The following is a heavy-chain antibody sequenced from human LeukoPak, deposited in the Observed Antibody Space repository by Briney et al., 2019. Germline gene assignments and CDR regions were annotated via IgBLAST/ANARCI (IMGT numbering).Heavy chain of an antibody. Sequence: SETLSLTCTVSGGSVSSSSYYWGWLRQPPGKGLEWLGSMYYTGSTYYNPSLKSRVTISVDTSKNQFSLKLSSVTAADTAVYYCARHVGYYDTTGNFRDYWGQGTLVTVSS. CDR1: GGSVSSSSYY. CDR3: ARHVGYYDTTGNFRDY. D-gene: IGHD3-22*01. CDR2: MYYTGST. J-gene: IGHJ4*02. V-gene: IGHV4-39*01.